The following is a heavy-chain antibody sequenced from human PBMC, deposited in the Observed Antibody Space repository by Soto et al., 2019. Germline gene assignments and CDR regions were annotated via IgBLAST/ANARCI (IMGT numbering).Heavy chain of an antibody. CDR1: GYTFTSYG. CDR3: ARERDDFWSGYLHGMDV. J-gene: IGHJ6*02. CDR2: ISAYNGNT. Sequence: QVQLVQSGAEVKKPGASVKVSCKASGYTFTSYGISWVRQAPGQGLEWMGWISAYNGNTNYAQKLQGRVTMTTDTSTSTAYMELRSLRSDDTAVYYGARERDDFWSGYLHGMDVWGQGTTVTVSS. D-gene: IGHD3-3*01. V-gene: IGHV1-18*01.